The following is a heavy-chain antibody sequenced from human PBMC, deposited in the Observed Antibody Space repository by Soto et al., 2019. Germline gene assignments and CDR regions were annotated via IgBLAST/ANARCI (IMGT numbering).Heavy chain of an antibody. D-gene: IGHD2-21*02. CDR1: GFTFSSYA. J-gene: IGHJ4*02. CDR3: ARENCGGDCYSDY. CDR2: ISYDGSNK. V-gene: IGHV3-30-3*01. Sequence: QVQLVESGGGVVQPGRSLRLSCAASGFTFSSYAMHWVRQAPGKGLEWVAVISYDGSNKYYADSVKGRFTISRDNSKNTLYLQMNSLRDEDTAVYYCARENCGGDCYSDYWGQGTLVTVSS.